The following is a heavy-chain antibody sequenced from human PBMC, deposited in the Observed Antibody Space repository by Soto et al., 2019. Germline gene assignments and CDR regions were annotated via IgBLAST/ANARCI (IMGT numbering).Heavy chain of an antibody. V-gene: IGHV4-4*02. J-gene: IGHJ4*02. CDR1: GGSISSSNW. CDR2: IYHSGST. CDR3: ARAPLYDILTGYYPYFDY. D-gene: IGHD3-9*01. Sequence: SETLSLTCAVSGGSISSSNWWSWVRQPPGKGLEWIGEIYHSGSTNYNPSLKSRVTISVDKSKNQFSLKLSSVTAADTAVYYCARAPLYDILTGYYPYFDYWGQGTLVTVSS.